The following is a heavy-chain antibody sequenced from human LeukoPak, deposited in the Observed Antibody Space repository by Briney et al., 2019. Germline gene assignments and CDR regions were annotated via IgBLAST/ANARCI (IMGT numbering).Heavy chain of an antibody. V-gene: IGHV3-30*03. CDR1: GFTFSSYG. CDR3: SSTSPYLDP. CDR2: ISYDGSNK. Sequence: PGGSLRLSCAASGFTFSSYGMHWVRQAPGKGLEWVAVISYDGSNKYYADSVKGRFTFSRDNSKNTLYLQMNSLRAEDTAVYYCSSTSPYLDPWGQGTLVTVSS. J-gene: IGHJ5*02. D-gene: IGHD2-2*01.